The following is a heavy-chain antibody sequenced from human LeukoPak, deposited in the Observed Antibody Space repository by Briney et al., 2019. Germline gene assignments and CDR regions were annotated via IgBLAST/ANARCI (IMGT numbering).Heavy chain of an antibody. D-gene: IGHD3-3*01. CDR3: AKSSGVTIFGVVDNAFDI. J-gene: IGHJ3*02. CDR1: GFTFSSYA. V-gene: IGHV3-23*01. CDR2: ISGSGGST. Sequence: GGSLRLSCAASGFTFSSYAMSWVRQAPGKGLEWVSAISGSGGSTYYAGSVKGRITISRDNSKNTLYLQMNSLRAEDTAVYYCAKSSGVTIFGVVDNAFDIWGQGTMVTVSS.